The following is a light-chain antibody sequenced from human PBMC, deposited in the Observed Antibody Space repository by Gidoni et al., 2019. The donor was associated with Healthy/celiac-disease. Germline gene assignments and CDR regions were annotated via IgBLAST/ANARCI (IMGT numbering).Light chain of an antibody. Sequence: DIVMTPSPDSLAVSLGERATINCKSSQSVLYSSNNKNYLAWYQQKPGQPPKLLIYWASTRESGVPDRFSGSGSWTDFTLTISILQAEDVAVYYCQQYYRTPLTFGGGTKVEIK. CDR2: WAS. V-gene: IGKV4-1*01. J-gene: IGKJ4*01. CDR3: QQYYRTPLT. CDR1: QSVLYSSNNKNY.